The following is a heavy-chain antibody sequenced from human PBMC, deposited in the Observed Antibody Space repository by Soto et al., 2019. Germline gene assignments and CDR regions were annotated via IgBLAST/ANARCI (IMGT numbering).Heavy chain of an antibody. CDR3: AKEGEGYGSSPDH. D-gene: IGHD4-17*01. V-gene: IGHV3-23*01. Sequence: RGSLRLSCSSSGFAFSNYAMSRVSHAPGKGLEWVSEISRSGGSAHYADSVKGRFTICRDNSNKTLYLQINSLGAEGTAVYYCAKEGEGYGSSPDHWGQGT. J-gene: IGHJ4*02. CDR2: ISRSGGSA. CDR1: GFAFSNYA.